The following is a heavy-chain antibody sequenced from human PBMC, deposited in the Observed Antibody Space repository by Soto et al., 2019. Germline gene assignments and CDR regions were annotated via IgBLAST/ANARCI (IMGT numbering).Heavy chain of an antibody. J-gene: IGHJ4*02. Sequence: XSVKVSCKASGYTFTSYRNILVRQAPGQGLEWMGWISAYSGNTNYAQKLQGRVTMTTDTSTSTAYMELGSLKSDDTAVYYCASDLSAGTAADWGQGTLVTVSS. CDR2: ISAYSGNT. D-gene: IGHD6-25*01. V-gene: IGHV1-18*01. CDR1: GYTFTSYR. CDR3: ASDLSAGTAAD.